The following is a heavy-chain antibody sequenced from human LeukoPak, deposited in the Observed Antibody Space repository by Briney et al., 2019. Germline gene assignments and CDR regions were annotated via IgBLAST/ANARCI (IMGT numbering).Heavy chain of an antibody. CDR3: ARRGAKGVKLFDI. V-gene: IGHV5-51*01. J-gene: IGHJ3*02. Sequence: GESLKISCKGSGYSFTSCWIGWVRQMPGKGLEWMGIIYPGDSDTRYSPSSQGQVTISADKSISTAYLQWSSLKASDTAMYYCARRGAKGVKLFDIWGQGTMVTVSS. CDR1: GYSFTSCW. D-gene: IGHD1-26*01. CDR2: IYPGDSDT.